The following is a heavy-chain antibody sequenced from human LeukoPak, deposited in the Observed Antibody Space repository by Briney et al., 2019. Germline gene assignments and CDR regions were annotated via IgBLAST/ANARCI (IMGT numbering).Heavy chain of an antibody. Sequence: GGSLRLSCAASGFTFSSYWMHWVRQAPGKGLVWVSRVNNDGSTTNYADSVKGRFTISRDNTKNTLYLQMNSLRAEDTAVYFCLAAAGTISWGQGTLVTVSP. CDR1: GFTFSSYW. V-gene: IGHV3-74*01. D-gene: IGHD6-13*01. CDR3: LAAAGTIS. J-gene: IGHJ4*02. CDR2: VNNDGSTT.